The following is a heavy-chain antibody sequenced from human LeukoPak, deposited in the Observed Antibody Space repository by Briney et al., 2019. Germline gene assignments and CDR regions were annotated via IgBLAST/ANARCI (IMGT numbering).Heavy chain of an antibody. J-gene: IGHJ4*02. CDR3: AREYGSGSYVFDY. CDR2: IKQDGSEK. D-gene: IGHD3-10*01. Sequence: PGGSLRLSCAASGFTFSSYWMSWVRQAPGKGLEWVANIKQDGSEKYYVDSVKGRFTISRDNAKNSLYLQMNSLRAEDTAVYYCAREYGSGSYVFDYWGQGTLVTVS. CDR1: GFTFSSYW. V-gene: IGHV3-7*01.